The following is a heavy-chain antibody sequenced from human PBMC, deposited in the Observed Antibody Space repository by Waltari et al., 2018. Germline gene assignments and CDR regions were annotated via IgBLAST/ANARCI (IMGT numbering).Heavy chain of an antibody. V-gene: IGHV1-8*01. D-gene: IGHD3-3*01. CDR2: MNPNSGNT. J-gene: IGHJ3*02. CDR1: GYTFTSYD. CDR3: ASVLPRFDFWSGYYKWNAFDI. Sequence: QVQLVQSGAAVKKPGASVKVSCKASGYTFTSYDINWGRQATGPGLEWMGWMNPNSGNTGYAQKFQGRVTMTRNTSISTAYMELSSLRSEDTAVYYCASVLPRFDFWSGYYKWNAFDIWGQGTMVTVSS.